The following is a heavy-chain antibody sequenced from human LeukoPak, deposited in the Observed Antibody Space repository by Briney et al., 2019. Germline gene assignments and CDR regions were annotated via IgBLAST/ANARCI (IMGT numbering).Heavy chain of an antibody. D-gene: IGHD6-19*01. CDR3: AKDASVGDSRGWYPSYFDS. CDR1: GFPFDAFA. CDR2: ISWNSERI. J-gene: IGHJ4*02. Sequence: GGSLRLSCAASGFPFDAFAMHWVRQGPGKGLDWVAGISWNSERIGYEDSVKGRFTISRDNAENYLYLQMNSLRGEDTAFYYCAKDASVGDSRGWYPSYFDSWGQGVLVTVSS. V-gene: IGHV3-9*01.